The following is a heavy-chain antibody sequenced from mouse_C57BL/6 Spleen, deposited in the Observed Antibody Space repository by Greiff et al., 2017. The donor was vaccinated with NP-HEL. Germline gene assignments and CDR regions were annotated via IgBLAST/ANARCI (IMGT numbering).Heavy chain of an antibody. D-gene: IGHD4-1*01. Sequence: QVQLKQPGAELVKPGASVKLSCKASGYTFTSYWMHWVKQRPGRGLEWIGRIDPNSGGTKYNEKFKSKATLTVDKPSSTAYMQLSSLTSEDSAVYYCARRGWDLYYYAMDYWGQGTSVTVSS. CDR2: IDPNSGGT. CDR3: ARRGWDLYYYAMDY. CDR1: GYTFTSYW. V-gene: IGHV1-72*01. J-gene: IGHJ4*01.